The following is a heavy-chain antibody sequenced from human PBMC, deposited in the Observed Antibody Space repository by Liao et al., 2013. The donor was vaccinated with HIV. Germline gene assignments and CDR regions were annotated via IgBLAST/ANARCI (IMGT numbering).Heavy chain of an antibody. J-gene: IGHJ6*03. CDR2: IYTSGST. V-gene: IGHV4-61*02. D-gene: IGHD4/OR15-4a*01. CDR3: ARGHDYGFVNRYFYMDV. CDR1: GGSISSGRYY. Sequence: QVQLQESGPGLVKPSQTLSLTCTVSGGSISSGRYYWSWIRQPAGKGLEWIGRIYTSGSTNYNPSLKSRVTISVDTSKNQFSLKLSSLTAADTAVYYCARGHDYGFVNRYFYMDVWGKGTTVTVSS.